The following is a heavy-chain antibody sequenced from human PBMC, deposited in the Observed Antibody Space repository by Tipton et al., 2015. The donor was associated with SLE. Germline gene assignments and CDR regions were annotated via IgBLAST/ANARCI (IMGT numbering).Heavy chain of an antibody. CDR2: IHYSGRT. D-gene: IGHD3-9*01. Sequence: TLSLTCTVSGGSISSSDYYWGWIRQPPGKGLEWIGSIHYSGRTHNNPSLKRRVTISVDTSTNQFSLKMSPVTAADTAVYYCAQHLRGYDILDGYMPSRAFDIWGRGTMVTVSS. CDR3: AQHLRGYDILDGYMPSRAFDI. CDR1: GGSISSSDYY. J-gene: IGHJ3*02. V-gene: IGHV4-39*01.